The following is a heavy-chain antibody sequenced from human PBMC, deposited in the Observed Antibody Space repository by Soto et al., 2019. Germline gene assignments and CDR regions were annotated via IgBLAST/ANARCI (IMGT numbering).Heavy chain of an antibody. CDR1: GFTFSSYA. Sequence: QVQLVESGGGVVQPGRSLRLSCAASGFTFSSYAMHWVRQAPGKGVEWVAVISYDGSNKYYADSVKGRFTISRDNSKNTLYLQMNSLRAEDTAVYYCARDLRHSYGYLEVDDYWGQGTLVTVSS. V-gene: IGHV3-30-3*01. D-gene: IGHD5-18*01. CDR3: ARDLRHSYGYLEVDDY. J-gene: IGHJ4*02. CDR2: ISYDGSNK.